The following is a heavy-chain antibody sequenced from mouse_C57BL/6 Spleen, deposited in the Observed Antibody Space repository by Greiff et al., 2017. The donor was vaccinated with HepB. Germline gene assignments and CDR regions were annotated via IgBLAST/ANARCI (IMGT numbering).Heavy chain of an antibody. V-gene: IGHV2-2*01. Sequence: QVQLQQSGPGLVQPSQSLSITCTVSGFSLTSYGVHWVRQSPGKGLEWLGVIWSGGSTDYNAAFISRLSISKDNSKSQVFFKMNSLQADDTAIYYGARNAGGTAQATGAWFAYWGQGTLVTVSA. CDR2: IWSGGST. J-gene: IGHJ3*01. CDR1: GFSLTSYG. CDR3: ARNAGGTAQATGAWFAY. D-gene: IGHD3-2*02.